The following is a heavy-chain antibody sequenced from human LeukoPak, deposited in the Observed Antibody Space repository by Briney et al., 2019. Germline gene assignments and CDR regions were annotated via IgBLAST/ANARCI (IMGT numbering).Heavy chain of an antibody. CDR2: INPNSGGT. J-gene: IGHJ4*02. CDR1: GYTFTGYY. D-gene: IGHD1-26*01. V-gene: IGHV1-2*02. CDR3: ARDPGTSGSYYYDY. Sequence: GASVKVSCKAPGYTFTGYYMHWVRQAPGQGLEWMGWINPNSGGTNYAQKFQGRVTMTRDTSISTAYMELSRLRSDDPAVYYCARDPGTSGSYYYDYWGQGALVTVSS.